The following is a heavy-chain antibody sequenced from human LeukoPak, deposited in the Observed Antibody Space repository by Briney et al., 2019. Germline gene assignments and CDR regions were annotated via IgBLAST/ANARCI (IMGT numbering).Heavy chain of an antibody. J-gene: IGHJ4*02. Sequence: PSETLSLTCTVSGGSISSNYWSWVRQPAGKGLEWIGRIYTSGSTNCNPSLKSRVTISVDKSNNRFSLKLTSVTAADTAVYYCARDSGTYSYGPGPFDYWGQGTLVTVSS. CDR3: ARDSGTYSYGPGPFDY. V-gene: IGHV4-4*07. CDR2: IYTSGST. CDR1: GGSISSNY. D-gene: IGHD5-18*01.